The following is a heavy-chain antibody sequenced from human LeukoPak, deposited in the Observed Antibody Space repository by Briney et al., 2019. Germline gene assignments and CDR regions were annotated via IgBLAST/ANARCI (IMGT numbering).Heavy chain of an antibody. CDR3: ARHGGNNWNYEALDWFDP. J-gene: IGHJ5*02. CDR1: GYSFTSYW. Sequence: PGESLKISCKGSGYSFTSYWIGWVRQMPGKGLEWMGIIYPGDSDTRYSPSFQGQVTISADKSISTAYLQWSSLKASDTAMYYCARHGGNNWNYEALDWFDPWGQGTLVTVSS. CDR2: IYPGDSDT. V-gene: IGHV5-51*01. D-gene: IGHD1-7*01.